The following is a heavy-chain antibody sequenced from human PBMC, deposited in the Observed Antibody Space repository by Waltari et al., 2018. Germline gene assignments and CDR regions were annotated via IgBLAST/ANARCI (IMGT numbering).Heavy chain of an antibody. J-gene: IGHJ6*02. Sequence: EEQLVESGGGLVQHGRSLGRSCAAHGFPFADYAMRWVRQAPGKGVGWVLGIRRNSDRIGCADSVTGRFTNSRDNAKNSLHLQRHSLRAEDATLYFCAKACTTLKNYYGLDVWSQGTTVTVSS. D-gene: IGHD4-4*01. CDR3: AKACTTLKNYYGLDV. CDR2: IRRNSDRI. V-gene: IGHV3-9*01. CDR1: GFPFADYA.